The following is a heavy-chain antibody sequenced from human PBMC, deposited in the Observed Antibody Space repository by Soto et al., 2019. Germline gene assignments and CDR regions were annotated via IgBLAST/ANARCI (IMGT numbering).Heavy chain of an antibody. J-gene: IGHJ6*02. D-gene: IGHD3-3*01. V-gene: IGHV1-18*01. CDR3: ARDAPSPDLRFMEWHKYVYNAVDV. CDR1: GYSFTAYG. CDR2: ISCYNGKT. Sequence: QVQVVQSGDEVKETGASVRVSCKTSGYSFTAYGISWVRQAPGQGLEWMGWISCYNGKTKYAQKVQGRVTMTTATSSITGYMEVRSVLSDDTAISYRARDAPSPDLRFMEWHKYVYNAVDVWAQRTTVSVS.